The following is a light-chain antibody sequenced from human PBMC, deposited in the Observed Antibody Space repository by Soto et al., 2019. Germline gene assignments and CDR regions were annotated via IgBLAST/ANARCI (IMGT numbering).Light chain of an antibody. CDR3: RAWDSSTYVV. CDR2: QDS. Sequence: SYELTQPPSVSVSPGQTASITCSGDKLGDKYACWYQQKPGQSPVLVIYQDSKRPSGIPERFSGSNSGNTATLTISGTQAMEEADYYCRAWDSSTYVVFGGGTKLPAL. CDR1: KLGDKY. J-gene: IGLJ2*01. V-gene: IGLV3-1*01.